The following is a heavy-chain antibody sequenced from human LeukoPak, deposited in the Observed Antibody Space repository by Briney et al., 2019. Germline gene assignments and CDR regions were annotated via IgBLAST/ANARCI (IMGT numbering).Heavy chain of an antibody. V-gene: IGHV1-2*02. CDR1: GYTLTGYH. CDR3: ARDDGGDSSGYNTIDY. J-gene: IGHJ4*02. D-gene: IGHD3-22*01. Sequence: ASVKVSCKASGYTLTGYHMHWVRQAPGQGLEWMGRINPNSGGTNYAQKFQGRATMTRVTSISTVYMELSRLRSDDTAVYYCARDDGGDSSGYNTIDYWGQGTLVTVSS. CDR2: INPNSGGT.